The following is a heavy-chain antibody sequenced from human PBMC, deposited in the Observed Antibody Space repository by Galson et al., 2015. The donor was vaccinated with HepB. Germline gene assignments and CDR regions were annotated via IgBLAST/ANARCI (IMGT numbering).Heavy chain of an antibody. J-gene: IGHJ4*02. CDR2: ITSTGDTI. D-gene: IGHD4-17*01. Sequence: SLRLSCAASGFSFNTWAVTWVRQAPGKGLEWVSVITSTGDTIYYADSVKGRFTVSRDNSKNTLYLQLSNLRAGDTAVYYCAKNYGYFDSWGQGTLVTVSS. CDR3: AKNYGYFDS. CDR1: GFSFNTWA. V-gene: IGHV3-23*01.